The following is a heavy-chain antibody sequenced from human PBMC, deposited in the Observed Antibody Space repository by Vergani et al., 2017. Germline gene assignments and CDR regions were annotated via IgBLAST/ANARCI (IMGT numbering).Heavy chain of an antibody. Sequence: QVQLQESGPGLVKPSQTLSLTCTVSGGSISSGSYYWSWIRQPAGKGLEWIGRIYTSGGTNYNPSLKSRVTISVDTSKNQFSLKLSSVTAADTAVYYCARGSGVVVAATYYYYYGMDVWGQGTTVTVSS. CDR3: ARGSGVVVAATYYYYYGMDV. CDR1: GGSISSGSYY. D-gene: IGHD2-15*01. J-gene: IGHJ6*02. CDR2: IYTSGGT. V-gene: IGHV4-61*02.